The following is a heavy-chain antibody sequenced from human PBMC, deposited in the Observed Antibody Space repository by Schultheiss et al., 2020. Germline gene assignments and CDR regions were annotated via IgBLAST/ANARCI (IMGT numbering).Heavy chain of an antibody. V-gene: IGHV3-38-3*01. CDR1: GFTVSSKY. CDR3: AKAVSLPNYDYYIDV. CDR2: ISGGST. J-gene: IGHJ6*03. D-gene: IGHD1-26*01. Sequence: GGSLRLSCAASGFTVSSKYMTWVRQAPGKGLEWVSSISGGSTYYADSRKGRFTISRDNSKNTLYLQMNSLRAEDTAVYYCAKAVSLPNYDYYIDVWGKGTTVTVSS.